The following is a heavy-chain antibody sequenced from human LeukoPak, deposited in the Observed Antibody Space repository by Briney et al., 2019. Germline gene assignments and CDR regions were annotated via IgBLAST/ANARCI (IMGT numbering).Heavy chain of an antibody. V-gene: IGHV3-20*01. Sequence: GGSLRLSCAASGFTFDDYGMSWVRQAPGKGLEWVSGINWNGGSTGYADSVKGRFTISIDNAKSSLYLQMNSLRAEDTALYHCARGVWGDFWSGFYYWGQGTLVTVSS. CDR2: INWNGGST. J-gene: IGHJ4*02. D-gene: IGHD3-3*01. CDR1: GFTFDDYG. CDR3: ARGVWGDFWSGFYY.